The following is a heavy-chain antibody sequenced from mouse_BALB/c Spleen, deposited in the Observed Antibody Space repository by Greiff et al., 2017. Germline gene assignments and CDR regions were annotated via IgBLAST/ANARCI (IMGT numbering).Heavy chain of an antibody. CDR3: ARGMITTTGFAY. CDR2: INPGSGGT. D-gene: IGHD2-4*01. CDR1: GYAFTNYL. V-gene: IGHV1-54*01. Sequence: QVQLKQSGAELVRPGTSVKVSCKASGYAFTNYLIEWVKQRPGQGLEWIGVINPGSGGTNYNEKFKGKATLTADKSSSTAYMQLSSLTSDDSAVYFCARGMITTTGFAYWGQGTLVTVSA. J-gene: IGHJ3*01.